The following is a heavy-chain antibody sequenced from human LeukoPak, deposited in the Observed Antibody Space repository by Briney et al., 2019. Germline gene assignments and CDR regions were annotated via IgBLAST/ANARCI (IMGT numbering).Heavy chain of an antibody. D-gene: IGHD3-10*01. J-gene: IGHJ4*02. Sequence: GSLRLSCVASGFTISSNYMSWVRRAPGNGLEWMVYIYYSGSTNSNPSLKSVVTISVDTTKNQFSLQLSPMTAAETAVYYCGRANYQPTLKSRVTVSVDTSKSPFSLKLSTVTAADTGAYYCARDGGIAAAGIETFDYWGQGTLVTVSS. CDR2: IYYSGST. CDR1: GFTISSNY. V-gene: IGHV4-59*01. CDR3: GRANYQPTLKSRVTVSVDTSKSPFSLKLSTVTAADTGAYYCARDGGIAAAGIETFDY.